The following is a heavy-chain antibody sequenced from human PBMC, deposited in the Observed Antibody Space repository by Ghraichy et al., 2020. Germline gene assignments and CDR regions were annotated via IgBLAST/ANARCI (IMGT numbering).Heavy chain of an antibody. CDR2: ISGSGDST. J-gene: IGHJ6*02. V-gene: IGHV3-23*01. CDR3: AKDLATYYYYGMDV. Sequence: GGSLRLSCAASGFTFSSYAMSWVRQAPGKGLEWVSAISGSGDSTYYADSVKGRFTISRDNSKNTLYLQMNSLRAEDTAVYYCAKDLATYYYYGMDVWGQGTTVNVSS. CDR1: GFTFSSYA.